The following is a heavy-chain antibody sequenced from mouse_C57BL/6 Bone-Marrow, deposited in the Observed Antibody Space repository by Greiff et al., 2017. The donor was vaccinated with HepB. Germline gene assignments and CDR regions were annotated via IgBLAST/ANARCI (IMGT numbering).Heavy chain of an antibody. J-gene: IGHJ4*01. CDR1: GYTFTSYD. Sequence: QVQLKESGPELVKPGASVKLSCKASGYTFTSYDINWVKQRPGQGLEWIGWIYPRDGSTKYNEKFKGKATLTVDTSSSTAYMELHSLTSEDSAVYFCARPSLYGNYKAGYAMDYWGQGTSVTVSS. V-gene: IGHV1-85*01. CDR2: IYPRDGST. D-gene: IGHD2-1*01. CDR3: ARPSLYGNYKAGYAMDY.